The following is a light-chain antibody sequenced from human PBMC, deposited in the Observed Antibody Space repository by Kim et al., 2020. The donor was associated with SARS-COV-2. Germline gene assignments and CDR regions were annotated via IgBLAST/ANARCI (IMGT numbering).Light chain of an antibody. Sequence: SSELTQDPAVSVALGQTVRITCQGDSLRNYYASWYQQKPGQAPVIVIYGRNNRPSGIPDRFSGSTSGNTASLTITGAQAEDEADYYCNSRDSSTNQLVFGGGTKLTVL. J-gene: IGLJ2*01. CDR2: GRN. V-gene: IGLV3-19*01. CDR1: SLRNYY. CDR3: NSRDSSTNQLV.